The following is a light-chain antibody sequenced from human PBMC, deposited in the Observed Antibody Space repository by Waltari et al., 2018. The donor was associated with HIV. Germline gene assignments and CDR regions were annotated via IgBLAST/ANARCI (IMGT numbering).Light chain of an antibody. CDR3: QQSYFSPT. J-gene: IGKJ3*01. CDR2: TAT. V-gene: IGKV1-39*01. Sequence: DIQMTQSPSSLSASIGDRVNITCRASQNVKNYLNWYQQKPGQAPKILIYTATILHTGVPSRFSCSGSGTDFTLTITNLQPEDFAVYFCQQSYFSPTFGPGTTVDTK. CDR1: QNVKNY.